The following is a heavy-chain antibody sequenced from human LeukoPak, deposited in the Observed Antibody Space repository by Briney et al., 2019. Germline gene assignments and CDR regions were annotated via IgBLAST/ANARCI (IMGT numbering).Heavy chain of an antibody. Sequence: SGGSLRLSCAASGFTFSSYAMHWVRQAPGKGLEWVAVISYDGSNKYYADSEKGRFTISRDNSKNTLYLQMNSLRAEDTAVYYCARDRGSGSYDGIDYWGQGTLVTVSS. J-gene: IGHJ4*02. CDR2: ISYDGSNK. V-gene: IGHV3-30-3*01. D-gene: IGHD1-26*01. CDR1: GFTFSSYA. CDR3: ARDRGSGSYDGIDY.